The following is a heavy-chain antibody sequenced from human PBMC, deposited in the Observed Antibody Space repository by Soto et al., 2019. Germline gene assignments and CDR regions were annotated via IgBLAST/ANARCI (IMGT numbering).Heavy chain of an antibody. CDR3: ARDRDMVRGENWFDP. CDR1: GYTFTSYD. D-gene: IGHD3-10*01. V-gene: IGHV1-8*01. J-gene: IGHJ5*02. Sequence: GASVKVSCKASGYTFTSYDINWVRQATGQGLEWMGWMNPNSGNTGYAQKFQGRVTMTRNTSISTAYMELSSLRSEDTAVYYCARDRDMVRGENWFDPWGQGTLVTVSS. CDR2: MNPNSGNT.